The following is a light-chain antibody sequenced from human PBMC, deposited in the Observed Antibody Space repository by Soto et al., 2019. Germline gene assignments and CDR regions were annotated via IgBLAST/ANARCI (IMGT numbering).Light chain of an antibody. CDR2: GIS. CDR1: QSVSSN. Sequence: EIVMTQSPATLSASPGERATLSCRASQSVSSNLAWYQQKPGQAPRLLIYGISTRATGISARFSGSGSGTEFTLTISSLQSEDFAVYYCQQHNKWPLTFGQGTRLENK. J-gene: IGKJ5*01. CDR3: QQHNKWPLT. V-gene: IGKV3-15*01.